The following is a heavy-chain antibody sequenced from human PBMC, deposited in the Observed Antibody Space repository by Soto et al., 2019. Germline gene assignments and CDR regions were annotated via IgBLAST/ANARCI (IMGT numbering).Heavy chain of an antibody. D-gene: IGHD3-16*02. Sequence: ASVTVSCKASGYTFTGYYMHWVRQAHGQGLEWMGWINPNSGGTNYAQKFQGWVTMTRDTSISTAYMELSRLRSDDTAVYYCARGDYIWGSYRFHGNWFDPWGQGTLVTVSS. V-gene: IGHV1-2*04. CDR1: GYTFTGYY. CDR3: ARGDYIWGSYRFHGNWFDP. CDR2: INPNSGGT. J-gene: IGHJ5*02.